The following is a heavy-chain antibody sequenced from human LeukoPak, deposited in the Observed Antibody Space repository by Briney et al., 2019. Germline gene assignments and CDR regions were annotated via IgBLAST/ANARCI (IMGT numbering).Heavy chain of an antibody. CDR2: INHSGST. Sequence: SETLSLTCAVYDGSLSGYYWGWIRQPPGKGLEWIGEINHSGSTNYNPSLKSRVSISIDTSKNQFSPNLTSVTAADTAVYYCASRGRWGQGTLVTVSS. V-gene: IGHV4-34*01. D-gene: IGHD1-26*01. CDR3: ASRGR. J-gene: IGHJ4*02. CDR1: DGSLSGYY.